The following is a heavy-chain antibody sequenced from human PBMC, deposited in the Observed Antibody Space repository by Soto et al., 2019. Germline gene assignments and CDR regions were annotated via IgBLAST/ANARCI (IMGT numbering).Heavy chain of an antibody. CDR1: GFTFSSYA. V-gene: IGHV3-23*01. CDR2: ISGSGGST. J-gene: IGHJ4*02. CDR3: AKLLVGYPGYFDY. Sequence: EVQLLESGGGLVQPGGSLRLSCAASGFTFSSYAMSWVRQAPGKGLEWVSAISGSGGSTYYADSVKGRFTISRDNSKNTLYLRMNSLRAEDTAVYYCAKLLVGYPGYFDYWGQGTLVTVSS. D-gene: IGHD1-26*01.